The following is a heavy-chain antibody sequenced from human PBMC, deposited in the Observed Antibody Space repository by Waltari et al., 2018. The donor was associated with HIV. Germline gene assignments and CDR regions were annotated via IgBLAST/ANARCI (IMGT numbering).Heavy chain of an antibody. Sequence: QVQLRQWGAGLLKPSATLSLTCAFYGGSFSVSYWSWIRQPPGKGLEWFGEINHSVSNNYNPSLKSRVTISVDTSKNQFSLKLTSVTAADTAVFYCARARLVSRGQYCSTTSCLPHYYYYYGMDVWGQGTTVTVSS. CDR1: GGSFSVSY. V-gene: IGHV4-34*01. D-gene: IGHD2-2*01. CDR3: ARARLVSRGQYCSTTSCLPHYYYYYGMDV. J-gene: IGHJ6*02. CDR2: INHSVSN.